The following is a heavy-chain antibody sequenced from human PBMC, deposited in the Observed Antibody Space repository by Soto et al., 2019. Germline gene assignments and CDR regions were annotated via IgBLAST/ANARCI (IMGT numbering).Heavy chain of an antibody. CDR3: ARHNYGSGSTYFDY. J-gene: IGHJ4*02. V-gene: IGHV6-1*01. CDR1: GDSVSSNSAA. CDR2: TYYRSKWYN. Sequence: SQTLSLTCAISGDSVSSNSAAWNWIRQSPSRGLEWLGRTYYRSKWYNDYAVSVKSRVTINPDTSKNQFSLKLNSMTAADTAVYYCARHNYGSGSTYFDYWGQGTLVTSPQ. D-gene: IGHD3-10*01.